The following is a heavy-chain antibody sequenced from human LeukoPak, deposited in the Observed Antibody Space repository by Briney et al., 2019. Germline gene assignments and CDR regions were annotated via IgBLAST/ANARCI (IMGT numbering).Heavy chain of an antibody. CDR3: ARVSASMDLSGWSYNWFDP. J-gene: IGHJ5*02. V-gene: IGHV1-69*05. Sequence: SVKVSCKASGGTFSSYAISWVRQAPGQGLEWMGRIIPIFGTANYAQKFQGRVTITTDESTSTAYMELSSLRSEDTAVYYCARVSASMDLSGWSYNWFDPWGQGTLVTVSA. D-gene: IGHD6-19*01. CDR1: GGTFSSYA. CDR2: IIPIFGTA.